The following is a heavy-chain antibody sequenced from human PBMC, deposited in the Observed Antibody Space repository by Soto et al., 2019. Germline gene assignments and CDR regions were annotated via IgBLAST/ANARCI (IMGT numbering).Heavy chain of an antibody. Sequence: ASVKVSCKSSGYTFTDHYIHWVRQAPGPGLEWMGWINPKSGGTNYAQRFQGRVTMTRDTSISTAYLDLSGLSSNDTAMYFCARWGQEYCSGGSCYRNDNSYGMDVWGQGTTVTVSS. D-gene: IGHD2-15*01. CDR2: INPKSGGT. J-gene: IGHJ6*02. V-gene: IGHV1-2*02. CDR1: GYTFTDHY. CDR3: ARWGQEYCSGGSCYRNDNSYGMDV.